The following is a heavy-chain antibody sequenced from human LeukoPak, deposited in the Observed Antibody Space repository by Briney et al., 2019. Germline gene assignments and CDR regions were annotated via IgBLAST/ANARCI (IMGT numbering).Heavy chain of an antibody. D-gene: IGHD4-17*01. CDR3: ASSLYGDFDY. V-gene: IGHV4-61*02. Sequence: SENLSLTCTVSGGSISSDIYDWSWIRQPAGKGLEWIGRIYSSGSTNYNPSLKSRVTISVDTSKTQFSLTLSSVTAADTAVYYCASSLYGDFDYWGQGTLVTVSS. J-gene: IGHJ4*02. CDR1: GGSISSDIYD. CDR2: IYSSGST.